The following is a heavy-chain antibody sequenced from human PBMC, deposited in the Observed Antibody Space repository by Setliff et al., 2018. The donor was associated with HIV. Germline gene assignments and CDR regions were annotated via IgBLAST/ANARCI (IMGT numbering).Heavy chain of an antibody. CDR2: INPSGGST. CDR3: AREYDVLTGYYISAFDI. CDR1: GYTFITYY. V-gene: IGHV1-46*01. Sequence: ASVKVSCKASGYTFITYYMHWVRQAPGQGLEWMGIINPSGGSTNYAQKFQGRVTMTRDTSTSTVYMDLNRLRSDDTAVYYCAREYDVLTGYYISAFDIWGQGTMVTVSS. J-gene: IGHJ3*02. D-gene: IGHD3-9*01.